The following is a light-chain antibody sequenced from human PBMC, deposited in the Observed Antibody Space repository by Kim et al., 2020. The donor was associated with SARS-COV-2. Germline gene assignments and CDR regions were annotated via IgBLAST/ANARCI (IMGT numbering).Light chain of an antibody. CDR3: QQYDDLPSFT. J-gene: IGKJ5*01. CDR1: QGINNY. CDR2: DTS. V-gene: IGKV1-33*01. Sequence: SVGGKVTFPSEASQGINNYLNSYPQKPGKAPKLLVHDTSNLETGVPPGFSGSGSGTDFTLTISSLQPHDVATYYCQQYDDLPSFTFGQGTRLEIK.